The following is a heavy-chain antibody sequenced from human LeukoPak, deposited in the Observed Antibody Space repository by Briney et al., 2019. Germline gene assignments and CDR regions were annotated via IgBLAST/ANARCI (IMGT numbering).Heavy chain of an antibody. CDR1: GGTFSSYA. D-gene: IGHD4-23*01. CDR2: IIPIFGTA. Sequence: SVKVSCKASGGTFSSYAISWVRQAPGQGLEWMGGIIPIFGTANYAQKFQGRVTITTDESTSTAYMELSSLRSEDTAVYYCARTLYGGNSGVSAEYFQHWGQGTLVTVSS. J-gene: IGHJ1*01. CDR3: ARTLYGGNSGVSAEYFQH. V-gene: IGHV1-69*05.